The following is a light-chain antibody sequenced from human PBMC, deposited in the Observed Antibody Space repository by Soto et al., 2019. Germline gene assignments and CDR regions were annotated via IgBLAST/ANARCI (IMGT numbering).Light chain of an antibody. CDR2: AAS. CDR3: QQLDSYPIT. Sequence: IQLTQSPSSLSASVGDRVTITCRASQGIGSYLAWYQQKTGKAPKLLIYAASTLQSGVPSRFSGSGSGTDFTLTISSLQPEDFATYYCQQLDSYPITFGQGTRLDIK. J-gene: IGKJ5*01. V-gene: IGKV1-9*01. CDR1: QGIGSY.